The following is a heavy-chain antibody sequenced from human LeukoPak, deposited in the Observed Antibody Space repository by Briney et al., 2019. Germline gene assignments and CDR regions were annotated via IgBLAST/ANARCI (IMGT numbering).Heavy chain of an antibody. V-gene: IGHV3-11*01. CDR2: ISRSGSTK. J-gene: IGHJ6*03. CDR1: GFTFSDYN. CDR3: ARNYSSSSLAYYYYMDV. Sequence: GGSLRLSCAASGFTFSDYNMRRIRQAPGKGLEWVSSISRSGSTKYYADSVKGRFTISRDNAKNSLFLQMNSLRAEDTAVYYCARNYSSSSLAYYYYMDVWGKGTTVTVSS. D-gene: IGHD6-6*01.